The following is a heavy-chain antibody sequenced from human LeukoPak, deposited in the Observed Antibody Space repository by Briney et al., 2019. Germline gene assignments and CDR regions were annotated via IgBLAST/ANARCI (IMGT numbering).Heavy chain of an antibody. CDR3: ARANPGYCSSTSCYASYYYYGMDV. Sequence: GGSLRLSCAASGFTVSSNYMSWVRQAPGKGLEWVSSISSSSSYIYYADSVKGRFTISRDNSKNTLYLQMNSLRAEDTAVYYCARANPGYCSSTSCYASYYYYGMDVWGQGTTVTVSS. CDR1: GFTVSSNY. J-gene: IGHJ6*02. V-gene: IGHV3-21*01. D-gene: IGHD2-2*01. CDR2: ISSSSSYI.